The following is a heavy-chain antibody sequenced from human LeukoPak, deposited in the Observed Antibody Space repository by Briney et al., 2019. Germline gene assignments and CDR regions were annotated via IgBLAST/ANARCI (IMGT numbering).Heavy chain of an antibody. CDR3: ATDKVGPDAFDI. V-gene: IGHV1-24*01. J-gene: IGHJ3*02. D-gene: IGHD1-26*01. CDR1: GYTLTELS. CDR2: FDPEDGET. Sequence: ASVKVSCKVSGYTLTELSMHWVRQAPGKGLEWMGGFDPEDGETIYAQKFQGRVTMTEDTSTDTAYMELSSLRSEDTAVYYCATDKVGPDAFDIWGRGTMVTVSS.